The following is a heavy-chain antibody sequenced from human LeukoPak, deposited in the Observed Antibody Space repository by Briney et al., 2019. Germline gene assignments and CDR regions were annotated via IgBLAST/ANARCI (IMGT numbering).Heavy chain of an antibody. CDR3: AKVNYDFWSGLQGAFDI. CDR1: GFTFSSYD. J-gene: IGHJ3*02. D-gene: IGHD3-3*01. CDR2: ISYDGSHK. V-gene: IGHV3-30*18. Sequence: PGRSLRLSCAASGFTFSSYDMYWVRQAPGKGLEWVALISYDGSHKYYAGSVRGRFTISRDNSKNTLSVQMNSLRAEDTAVYYCAKVNYDFWSGLQGAFDIWGQGTMVTVSS.